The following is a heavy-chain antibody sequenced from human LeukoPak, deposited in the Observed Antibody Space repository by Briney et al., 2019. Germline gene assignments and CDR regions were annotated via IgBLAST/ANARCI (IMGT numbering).Heavy chain of an antibody. Sequence: ASVKVSCKASGYTFTSYGISWVRQAPGQGLEWMGWISAYNGNTNYAQKLQGRVTMTTDTSTSTAYMELRSLRSDDTAVYCCARDSDGVSSGSANWFDPWGQGTLVTVSS. CDR1: GYTFTSYG. CDR2: ISAYNGNT. V-gene: IGHV1-18*04. D-gene: IGHD2-8*01. J-gene: IGHJ5*02. CDR3: ARDSDGVSSGSANWFDP.